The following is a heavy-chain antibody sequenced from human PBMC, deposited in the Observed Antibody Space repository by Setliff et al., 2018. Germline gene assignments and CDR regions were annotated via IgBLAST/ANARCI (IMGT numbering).Heavy chain of an antibody. V-gene: IGHV1-2*02. CDR2: INPNSGGR. Sequence: ASVKVSCKASGYTFTGYYMHWGRQAPGQGLEWMGWINPNSGGRNYAQKFQGRVTMTRNTSISTAYMELSRLRSDDTAVYYCARRGQVTMVRGVTAPASYYYYYMDVWGKGTTVTVSS. D-gene: IGHD3-10*01. CDR1: GYTFTGYY. CDR3: ARRGQVTMVRGVTAPASYYYYYMDV. J-gene: IGHJ6*03.